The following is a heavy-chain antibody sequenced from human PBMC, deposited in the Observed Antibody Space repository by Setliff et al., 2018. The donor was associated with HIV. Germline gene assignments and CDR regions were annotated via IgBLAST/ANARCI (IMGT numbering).Heavy chain of an antibody. CDR3: ATDPGRRITFGGVIVNPDY. CDR1: GYTLTELS. J-gene: IGHJ4*02. V-gene: IGHV1-24*01. CDR2: FDPEDGER. D-gene: IGHD3-16*02. Sequence: ASVKVSCKISGYTLTELSIHWVRQAPGKGLEWMGGFDPEDGERINAEKFQGRVTMTADTSTDTAYMALSSLTSADTAVYYCATDPGRRITFGGVIVNPDYWGQGTLVTVSS.